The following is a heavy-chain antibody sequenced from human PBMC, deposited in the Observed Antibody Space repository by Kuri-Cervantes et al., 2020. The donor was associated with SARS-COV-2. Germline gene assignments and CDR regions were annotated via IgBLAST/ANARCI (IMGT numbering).Heavy chain of an antibody. CDR1: GFTFSSYA. Sequence: GGSLRLSCSASGFTFSSYAMHWVRQAPGKGLEYVSAISSNGGSTYYADSVKGRFTISRDNSKNTLYLQMSSLRAEDTAVYYCVKEGSYDFWSGYLPYYFDYWGQGTPVTVSS. J-gene: IGHJ4*02. CDR2: ISSNGGST. V-gene: IGHV3-64D*06. D-gene: IGHD3-3*01. CDR3: VKEGSYDFWSGYLPYYFDY.